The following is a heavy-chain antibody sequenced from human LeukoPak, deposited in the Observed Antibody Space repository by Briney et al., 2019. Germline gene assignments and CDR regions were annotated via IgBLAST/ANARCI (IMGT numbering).Heavy chain of an antibody. CDR3: ARADFVKWWFDP. Sequence: PGGSLRLSCAASGFTFSSYSMNWVRQAPGKGLEWVSSISSSSSYIYYADSVKGRFTISRDNAKNSLYLQMNSLRAEDTAVYYCARADFVKWWFDPWGQGTLVTVSS. J-gene: IGHJ5*02. CDR2: ISSSSSYI. CDR1: GFTFSSYS. V-gene: IGHV3-21*01. D-gene: IGHD1-26*01.